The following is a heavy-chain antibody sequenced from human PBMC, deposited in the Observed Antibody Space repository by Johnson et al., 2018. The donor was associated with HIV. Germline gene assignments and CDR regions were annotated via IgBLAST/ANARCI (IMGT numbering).Heavy chain of an antibody. V-gene: IGHV3-30-3*01. J-gene: IGHJ3*02. D-gene: IGHD5-12*01. Sequence: QVQLVESGGGVVQPGRSLRLSCAASGFTFSSYAMYWVRQAPGKGLEWVAVISYDGSKEYYVDSVKGRFNLSRDSSKNTLYLQMNSLRAEDTAVYYCARVGVSGYDLAAFDIWGQVTMVTVSS. CDR1: GFTFSSYA. CDR3: ARVGVSGYDLAAFDI. CDR2: ISYDGSKE.